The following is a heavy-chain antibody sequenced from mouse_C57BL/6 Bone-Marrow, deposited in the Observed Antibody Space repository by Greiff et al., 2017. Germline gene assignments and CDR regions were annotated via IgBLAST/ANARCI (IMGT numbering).Heavy chain of an antibody. D-gene: IGHD1-1*01. CDR1: GFNIKDDY. CDR2: IDPENGDT. CDR3: TTRVYYGSSYWYFDV. V-gene: IGHV14-4*01. J-gene: IGHJ1*03. Sequence: VQLQQSGAELVRPGASVKLSCTASGFNIKDDYMHWVKQRPEQGLEWIGWIDPENGDTEYASKVQGKATITADTSSNTAYLQLSSLTSEDTAVYYCTTRVYYGSSYWYFDVWGTGTTVTVSS.